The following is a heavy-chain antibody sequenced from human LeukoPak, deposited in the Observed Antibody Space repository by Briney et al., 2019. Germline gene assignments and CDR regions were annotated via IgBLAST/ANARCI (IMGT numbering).Heavy chain of an antibody. Sequence: GESLKISCKGSGYSFTSYWIGWVRQMPGKGLEWMGIIYPSDSDTRYSPSFQGQVTISADKSISTAYLQWSSLKASDTAMYYCAGSTLTTDDAFDIWGQGTMVTVSS. CDR3: AGSTLTTDDAFDI. CDR1: GYSFTSYW. J-gene: IGHJ3*02. D-gene: IGHD4/OR15-4a*01. V-gene: IGHV5-51*01. CDR2: IYPSDSDT.